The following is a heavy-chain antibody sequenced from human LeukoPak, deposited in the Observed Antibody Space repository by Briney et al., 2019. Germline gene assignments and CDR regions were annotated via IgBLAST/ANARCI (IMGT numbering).Heavy chain of an antibody. CDR2: ISSSSSTI. Sequence: PGGSLRLSCAASGFTFSDYYMSWIRQAPGKGLEWVSYISSSSSTIYYADSVKGRFTISRDNAKNTVYLQMNSLRTEDTAVYYCARGLPNYYGMDVWGQGTTVTVSS. CDR3: ARGLPNYYGMDV. V-gene: IGHV3-11*04. J-gene: IGHJ6*02. CDR1: GFTFSDYY.